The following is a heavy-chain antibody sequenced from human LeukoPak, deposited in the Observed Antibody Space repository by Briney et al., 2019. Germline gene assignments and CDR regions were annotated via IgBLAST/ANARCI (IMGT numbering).Heavy chain of an antibody. CDR1: GFTFSSYW. CDR3: AREESYYNSQMNY. V-gene: IGHV3-7*01. CDR2: IKRDGSDK. D-gene: IGHD3-10*01. J-gene: IGHJ4*02. Sequence: HPGGSLRLSCAASGFTFSSYWMSWVRQAPGKGLEWVANIKRDGSDKYYVGSVEGRFTISRDNDKNSLYLQMNSLRAEDTAVYYCAREESYYNSQMNYWGQGTLVTVSS.